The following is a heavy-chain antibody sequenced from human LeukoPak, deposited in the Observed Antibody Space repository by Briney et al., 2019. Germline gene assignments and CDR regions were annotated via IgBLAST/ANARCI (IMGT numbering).Heavy chain of an antibody. CDR2: IYTSGST. CDR3: ARIYSSSWYNPYYYYGMDV. CDR1: GGSISSYY. V-gene: IGHV4-4*07. Sequence: SETLSPTCTVSGGSISSYYWSWIRQPAGKGLEWIGRIYTSGSTNYNPSLKSRVTMSVDTSKNQFSLKLSSVTAADTAVYYCARIYSSSWYNPYYYYGMDVWGQGTTVTVSS. J-gene: IGHJ6*02. D-gene: IGHD6-13*01.